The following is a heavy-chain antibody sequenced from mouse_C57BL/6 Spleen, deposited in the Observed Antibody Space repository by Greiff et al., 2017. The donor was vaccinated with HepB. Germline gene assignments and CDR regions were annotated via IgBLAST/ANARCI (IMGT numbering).Heavy chain of an antibody. CDR3: TRAPYDYDASYAMDY. CDR2: ISSGGDYI. Sequence: EVQVVESGEGLVKPGGSLKLSCAASGFTFSSYAMSWVRQTPEKRLEWVAYISSGGDYIYYADTVKGRFTISRDNARNTLYLQMSSLKSEDTAMYYCTRAPYDYDASYAMDYWGQGTSVTVSS. J-gene: IGHJ4*01. D-gene: IGHD2-4*01. CDR1: GFTFSSYA. V-gene: IGHV5-9-1*02.